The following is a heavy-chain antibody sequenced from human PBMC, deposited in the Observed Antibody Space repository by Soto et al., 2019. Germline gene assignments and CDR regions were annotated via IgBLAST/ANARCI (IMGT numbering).Heavy chain of an antibody. D-gene: IGHD2-15*01. J-gene: IGHJ3*02. Sequence: GGSLRLSCVASGIEFSNYAMSWVRQAPGKGLEWVSISSASGRSRYHADSVKGRFTISRDNSKNTLYLHMTNLRAGDTAVYYCAKDRMNHNSVWDPFDIWGQGTMVTVSS. CDR3: AKDRMNHNSVWDPFDI. V-gene: IGHV3-23*01. CDR2: SSASGRSR. CDR1: GIEFSNYA.